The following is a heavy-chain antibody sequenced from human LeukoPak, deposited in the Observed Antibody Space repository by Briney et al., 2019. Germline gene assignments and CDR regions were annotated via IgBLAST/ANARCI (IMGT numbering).Heavy chain of an antibody. V-gene: IGHV1-18*01. CDR1: GYTFTSYG. J-gene: IGHJ6*03. Sequence: ASVKVSCKASGYTFTSYGISWVRQAPGQGLEWKGWISAYNGNTNYAQKLQGRVTMTTDTSTSTAYMELRSLRSDDTAVYYCARVPYSSSWYVSDYYYYYMDVWGKGTTVTVSS. CDR2: ISAYNGNT. CDR3: ARVPYSSSWYVSDYYYYYMDV. D-gene: IGHD6-13*01.